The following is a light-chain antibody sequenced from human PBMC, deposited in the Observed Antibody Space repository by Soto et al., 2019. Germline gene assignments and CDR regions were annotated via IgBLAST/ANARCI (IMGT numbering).Light chain of an antibody. CDR3: QQRSSWPLT. V-gene: IGKV3-11*01. CDR2: DAS. Sequence: LSLSPGERATLSCRASQSVSSYLAWYQHKPGQAPSLLIYDASNRATAIPARFSGSGSGTDFTLTISSLEPEDFAVYYCQQRSSWPLTFGGGTKVDIK. J-gene: IGKJ4*01. CDR1: QSVSSY.